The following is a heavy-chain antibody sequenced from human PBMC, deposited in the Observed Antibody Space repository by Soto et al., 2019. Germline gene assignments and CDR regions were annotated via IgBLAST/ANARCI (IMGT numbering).Heavy chain of an antibody. CDR1: GGSLSSSSW. Sequence: SETLSLTCAVSGGSLSSSSWWSWVRQPPGKTLEWLGEIFYSGSTKYNPSLNSRVTISADQSKNDLSLRLSSVTAADTAVYYCVHHGGVPYYHDFWGQGMLVTVSS. J-gene: IGHJ4*02. V-gene: IGHV4-4*02. CDR3: VHHGGVPYYHDF. CDR2: IFYSGST. D-gene: IGHD2-8*01.